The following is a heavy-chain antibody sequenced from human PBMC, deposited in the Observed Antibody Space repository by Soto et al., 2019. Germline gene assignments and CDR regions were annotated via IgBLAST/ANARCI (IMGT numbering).Heavy chain of an antibody. J-gene: IGHJ5*02. CDR1: GYSFTIYW. Sequence: GESLKISCKGSGYSFTIYWIGWVRQMPGKGLEWMGIIYPGDSDTRYSPSFQGQVTISADKSISTAYLQWSSLKASDTAMYYCAXLRYCSGGSCYPGWFDPWGQGTLVTVSS. V-gene: IGHV5-51*01. CDR3: AXLRYCSGGSCYPGWFDP. CDR2: IYPGDSDT. D-gene: IGHD2-15*01.